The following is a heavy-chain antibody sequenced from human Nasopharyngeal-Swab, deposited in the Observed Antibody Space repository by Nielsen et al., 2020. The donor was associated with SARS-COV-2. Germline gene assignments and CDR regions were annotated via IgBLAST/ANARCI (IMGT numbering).Heavy chain of an antibody. CDR1: GFTFSNAW. Sequence: GESLKISCVASGFTFSNAWMTWVRQAPGKGLEWVGRIKSKTDGVTTEYAAPAKGRFTISRDNSKNTLYLQMNSLRAEDTAVYYCAILEGNGSGSPWGQGTLVTVSS. D-gene: IGHD3-10*01. V-gene: IGHV3-15*01. J-gene: IGHJ5*02. CDR2: IKSKTDGVTT. CDR3: AILEGNGSGSP.